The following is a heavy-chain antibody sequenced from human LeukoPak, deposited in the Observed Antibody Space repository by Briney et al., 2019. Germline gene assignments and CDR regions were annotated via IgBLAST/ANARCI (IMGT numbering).Heavy chain of an antibody. Sequence: PSETLSLTCTVSGGSISSYYWSWIRQPPGKGLEWIGYIYCSGSTNYNPSLKSRVTISVDTSKNQFSLKLSSVTAADTAVYYCARDISGSYYYWGQGTLVTVSS. J-gene: IGHJ4*02. CDR2: IYCSGST. CDR1: GGSISSYY. V-gene: IGHV4-59*01. D-gene: IGHD1-26*01. CDR3: ARDISGSYYY.